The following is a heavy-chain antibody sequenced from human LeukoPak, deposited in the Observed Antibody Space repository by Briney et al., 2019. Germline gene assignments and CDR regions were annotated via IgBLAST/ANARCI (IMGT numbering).Heavy chain of an antibody. D-gene: IGHD6-13*01. CDR1: GFAFSSYS. CDR2: ISSSSSYI. J-gene: IGHJ4*02. V-gene: IGHV3-21*01. CDR3: ARDSSSWYYFDY. Sequence: GGSLRLSCAASGFAFSSYSMNWVRQAPGKGLEWVSSISSSSSYIYYADSVKGRFTISRDNAKNSLYLQMNSLRAEDTAVYYCARDSSSWYYFDYWGQGTLVTVSS.